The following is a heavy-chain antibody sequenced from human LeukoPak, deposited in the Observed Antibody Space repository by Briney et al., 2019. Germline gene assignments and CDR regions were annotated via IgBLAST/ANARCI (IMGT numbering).Heavy chain of an antibody. V-gene: IGHV4-59*01. D-gene: IGHD5-12*01. CDR3: ARGYSGYDYVGG. Sequence: PSETLSLTCAVYGGSFSGYYWSWIRQPPGKGLEWIGYIYYSGSTNYNPSLKSRVTISVDTSKNQFSLKLSSVTAADTAVYYCARGYSGYDYVGGWGQGTLVTVSS. CDR1: GGSFSGYY. CDR2: IYYSGST. J-gene: IGHJ4*02.